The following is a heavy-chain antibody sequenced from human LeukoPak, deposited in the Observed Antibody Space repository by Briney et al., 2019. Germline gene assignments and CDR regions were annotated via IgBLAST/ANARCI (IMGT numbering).Heavy chain of an antibody. Sequence: PSETLSLTCAVSGGSISSYYWSWIRQPPGKGLEWIGYIYYSGSTNYNPSLKSRVTISVDTSKNQFSLKLSSVTAADTAVYYCARATFDSSGYYVRYWGQGTLVTVSS. CDR2: IYYSGST. J-gene: IGHJ4*02. V-gene: IGHV4-59*01. CDR3: ARATFDSSGYYVRY. D-gene: IGHD3-22*01. CDR1: GGSISSYY.